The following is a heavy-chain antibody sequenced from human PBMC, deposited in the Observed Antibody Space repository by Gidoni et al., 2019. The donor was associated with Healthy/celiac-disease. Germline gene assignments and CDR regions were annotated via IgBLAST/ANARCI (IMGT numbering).Heavy chain of an antibody. V-gene: IGHV5-10-1*03. Sequence: EVQLVQSGAEVKKPGESLRISCKGSGYSFTSYWISWVRQIPGKGLEWMGRINPSDSYTNYSPSFQGHVTISADKSISTAYLQWSSLKASDTAMYYCAKSQWGEYYFDYWGQGTLVTVSS. CDR3: AKSQWGEYYFDY. J-gene: IGHJ4*02. CDR1: GYSFTSYW. CDR2: INPSDSYT. D-gene: IGHD6-19*01.